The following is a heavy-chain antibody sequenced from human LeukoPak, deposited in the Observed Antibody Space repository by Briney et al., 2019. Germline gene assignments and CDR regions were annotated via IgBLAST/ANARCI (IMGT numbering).Heavy chain of an antibody. CDR2: IKHDGSEK. D-gene: IGHD3-22*01. Sequence: GGSLRLSCAASGFTFSNYWMSWVRQAPGKGLEWVANIKHDGSEKYYVDSVKGRFTISRDNAENSLYLQMNSLRAEDTAVYYCARAYYDTSGYYYVYFDYWGQGTLVTVSS. CDR1: GFTFSNYW. J-gene: IGHJ4*02. CDR3: ARAYYDTSGYYYVYFDY. V-gene: IGHV3-7*01.